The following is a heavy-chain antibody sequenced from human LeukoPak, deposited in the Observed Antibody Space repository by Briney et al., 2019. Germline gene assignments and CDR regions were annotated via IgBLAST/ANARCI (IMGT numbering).Heavy chain of an antibody. V-gene: IGHV3-74*01. CDR1: GFTFSSYS. CDR2: INSDGSST. Sequence: GGSLRLSCAASGFTFSSYSMHWVRQAPGKGLVWVSRINSDGSSTSYADSVKGRFTISRDNAKNTLYLQMNSLRAEDTAVYYCARGVVVPAGNFDYWGQGTLVTVSS. J-gene: IGHJ4*02. D-gene: IGHD2-2*01. CDR3: ARGVVVPAGNFDY.